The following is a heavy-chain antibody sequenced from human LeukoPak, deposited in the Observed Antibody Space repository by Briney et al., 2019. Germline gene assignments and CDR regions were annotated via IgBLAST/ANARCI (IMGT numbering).Heavy chain of an antibody. CDR1: GYTFTSYY. D-gene: IGHD2-21*01. CDR2: INPSGGST. J-gene: IGHJ4*02. V-gene: IGHV1-46*01. Sequence: GASVKVSCKASGYTFTSYYMHWVRQAPGQGLELMGIINPSGGSTTYAQMFQGRVTMTRDTSTRTVYMELSSLRSEDTAAYYCAREGEVIVTDNLFYWGQGTLVTVSS. CDR3: AREGEVIVTDNLFY.